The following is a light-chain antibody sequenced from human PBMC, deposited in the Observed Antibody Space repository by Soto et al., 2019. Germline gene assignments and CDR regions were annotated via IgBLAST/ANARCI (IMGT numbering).Light chain of an antibody. Sequence: QSALTQPASVSGSPGQSITISCTGTSSDVGAYNYVSWFQQHPGKAPTLIISEVSNRPSGVSNRFSGSKSGNAASLTISGVQAEDESDYCCLCFTTDWTHVFGTGTKV. CDR3: LCFTTDWTHV. V-gene: IGLV2-14*01. CDR1: SSDVGAYNY. J-gene: IGLJ1*01. CDR2: EVS.